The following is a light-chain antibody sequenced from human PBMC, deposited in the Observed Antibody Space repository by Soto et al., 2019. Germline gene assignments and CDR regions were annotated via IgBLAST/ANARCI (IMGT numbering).Light chain of an antibody. CDR2: INT. CDR1: SSNIGAGYD. V-gene: IGLV1-40*01. CDR3: QSYDNSLSGSL. Sequence: QSVLTQPPSVSGAPGQRVTISRTGSSSNIGAGYDVHWYQQLPGTAPKLLIYINTNRPSGVPDRFSGSKSGTSASLAITGLQAEDEADYYCQSYDNSLSGSLFGTGTKVTVL. J-gene: IGLJ1*01.